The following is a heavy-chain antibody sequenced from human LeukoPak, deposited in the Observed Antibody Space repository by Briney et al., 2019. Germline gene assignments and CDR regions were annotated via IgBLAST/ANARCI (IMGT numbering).Heavy chain of an antibody. CDR2: IYYSGST. Sequence: SETLSLTCTVSGGSISSYYWSWIRQPPGKGVEWIGYIYYSGSTNYNPSLKSRVTISVDTPKNQFSLKLSSVTAADTAVYYCARGQYCSGGSCYGYWGQGTLVTVSS. V-gene: IGHV4-59*12. J-gene: IGHJ4*02. CDR3: ARGQYCSGGSCYGY. CDR1: GGSISSYY. D-gene: IGHD2-15*01.